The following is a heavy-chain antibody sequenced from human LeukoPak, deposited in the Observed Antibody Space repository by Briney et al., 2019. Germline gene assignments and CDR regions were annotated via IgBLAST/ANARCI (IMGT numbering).Heavy chain of an antibody. Sequence: SETLSLTCAVYGGSFSGYYWSWIRQPPGKGLEWIGEINHSGSTNYNPSLKSRVTISVDTPKNQFSLKLSSVTAADTAVYYCARGYYGSGSYIDYWGQGTLVTVSS. J-gene: IGHJ4*02. V-gene: IGHV4-34*01. CDR1: GGSFSGYY. CDR3: ARGYYGSGSYIDY. D-gene: IGHD3-10*01. CDR2: INHSGST.